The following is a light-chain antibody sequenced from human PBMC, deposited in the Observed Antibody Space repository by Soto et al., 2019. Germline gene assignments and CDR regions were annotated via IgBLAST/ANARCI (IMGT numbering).Light chain of an antibody. V-gene: IGKV3-20*01. CDR2: AAS. J-gene: IGKJ1*01. Sequence: EVVLTQSPGTVSLSPGERATLSCRASQSVTSNYLAWYQQKPGQAPRLLISAASSRATGIPDRFSGSGSGTDFILSISRLCSVYIAVYSYQHYGSPVSWTFGQNTKVEIK. CDR1: QSVTSNY. CDR3: QHYGSPVSWT.